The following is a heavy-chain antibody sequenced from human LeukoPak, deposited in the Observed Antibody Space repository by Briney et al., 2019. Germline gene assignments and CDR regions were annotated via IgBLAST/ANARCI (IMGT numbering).Heavy chain of an antibody. D-gene: IGHD5-18*01. CDR2: INHDGSSA. CDR1: GFTFTTFW. Sequence: GGSLRLSCATSGFTFTTFWMHWVRQAPGKGLVWVARINHDGSSANYVDSVKGRFTISRDNAKNTVYLQMNSLRAEDTALYYCARPIDTAMVDAFDIWGQGTMVTVSS. CDR3: ARPIDTAMVDAFDI. V-gene: IGHV3-74*01. J-gene: IGHJ3*02.